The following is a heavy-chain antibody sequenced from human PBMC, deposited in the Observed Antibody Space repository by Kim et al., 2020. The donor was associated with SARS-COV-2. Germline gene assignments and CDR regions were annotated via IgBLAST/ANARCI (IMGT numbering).Heavy chain of an antibody. CDR2: IYYSGST. CDR1: GGSISSYY. CDR3: ARLSYSYGSLYYYGMDV. D-gene: IGHD5-18*01. Sequence: SETLSLTCTVSGGSISSYYWSWIRQPPGKGLEWIGYIYYSGSTNYNPSLKSRVTISVDTSKNQFSLKLSSVTAADTAVYYCARLSYSYGSLYYYGMDVWGQGTTVTVSS. J-gene: IGHJ6*02. V-gene: IGHV4-59*01.